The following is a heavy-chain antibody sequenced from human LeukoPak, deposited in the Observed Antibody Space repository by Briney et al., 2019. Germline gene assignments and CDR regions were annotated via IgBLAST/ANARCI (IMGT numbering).Heavy chain of an antibody. D-gene: IGHD6-13*01. V-gene: IGHV3-23*01. Sequence: GSLRLSCAASGFTFISYAMSWVRQAPGKGLEWVSAFSGSGGGTYYADSVKGRFTISRDNSKNTLYLQMNSLRAEDTAVYYCAKDLIAATGNGPYFDYWGQGTLVTVSS. CDR1: GFTFISYA. CDR3: AKDLIAATGNGPYFDY. J-gene: IGHJ4*02. CDR2: FSGSGGGT.